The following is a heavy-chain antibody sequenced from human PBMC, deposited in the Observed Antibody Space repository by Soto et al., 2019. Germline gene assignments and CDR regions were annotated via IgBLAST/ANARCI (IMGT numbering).Heavy chain of an antibody. D-gene: IGHD3-22*01. CDR2: ISVSGDRT. V-gene: IGHV3-23*01. CDR1: GFTFTSYA. CDR3: AKDGDSISRKKPLDS. J-gene: IGHJ4*02. Sequence: GGSLRLSCAASGFTFTSYAMCWVRQAPGKGLEWVSSISVSGDRTFYADSVKGRFTISRDNSRNTLHLQMNSLRDEDTAVYYCAKDGDSISRKKPLDSWGQGTLVTVSS.